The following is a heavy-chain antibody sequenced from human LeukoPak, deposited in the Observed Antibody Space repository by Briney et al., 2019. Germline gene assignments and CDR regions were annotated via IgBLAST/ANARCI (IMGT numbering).Heavy chain of an antibody. V-gene: IGHV1-69*04. CDR3: ARDKGGGLNPDAFDI. D-gene: IGHD1-14*01. Sequence: SVKVSCKASGGTFSSYAISWVRQAPGQGLEWMGRIIPILGIANYAQKFQGRVTITADKSTSTAYMELSSLRSDDTAVYYCARDKGGGLNPDAFDIWGQGTMVTVSS. CDR1: GGTFSSYA. CDR2: IIPILGIA. J-gene: IGHJ3*02.